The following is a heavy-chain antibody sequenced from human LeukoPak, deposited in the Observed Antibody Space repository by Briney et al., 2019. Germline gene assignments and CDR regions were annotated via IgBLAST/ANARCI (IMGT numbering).Heavy chain of an antibody. CDR1: GGTFSSYA. CDR2: IIPIFGTA. J-gene: IGHJ6*03. V-gene: IGHV1-69*13. Sequence: GASVKVSCNASGGTFSSYAISWVRQAPGQGLEWMGGIIPIFGTANYAQKFQGRVTITADESTSTAYMELSSLRSEDTAVYYCARGGSTWAVETDYYYMDVWGKGTTVTISS. CDR3: ARGGSTWAVETDYYYMDV. D-gene: IGHD6-13*01.